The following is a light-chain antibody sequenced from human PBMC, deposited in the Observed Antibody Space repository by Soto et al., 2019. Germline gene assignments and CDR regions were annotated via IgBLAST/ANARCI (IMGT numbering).Light chain of an antibody. V-gene: IGKV3D-20*01. CDR1: QSVSGNY. CDR3: QQYVKIPRT. J-gene: IGKJ1*01. CDR2: GAS. Sequence: EIVLTQSPATLSLSPGERATLSCGASQSVSGNYLAWYQQKPGLAPRLLIYGASTRAAGIPDRFSGSGSGTDFTLTISRLEPEDFEVYYCQQYVKIPRTF.